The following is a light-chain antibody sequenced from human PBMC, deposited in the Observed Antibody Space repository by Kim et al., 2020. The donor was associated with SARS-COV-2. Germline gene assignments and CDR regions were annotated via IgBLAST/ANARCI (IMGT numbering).Light chain of an antibody. CDR2: QVS. Sequence: PASLSCRSSQGRVYSDGNTYLTWFQQRPGQSPRRLIFQVSNRDSGVPDRFSGSGSGTNFTLKISRAEPEDVGIYSCMQATHWPPTFGGGTKVDIK. J-gene: IGKJ4*01. CDR3: MQATHWPPT. CDR1: QGRVYSDGNTY. V-gene: IGKV2-30*01.